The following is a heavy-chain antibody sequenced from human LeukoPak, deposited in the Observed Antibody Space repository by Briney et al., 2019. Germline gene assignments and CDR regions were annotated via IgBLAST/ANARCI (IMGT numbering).Heavy chain of an antibody. J-gene: IGHJ4*02. CDR3: AKDSFTYYYDSSGYYGDY. CDR2: IRYDGSNK. V-gene: IGHV3-30*02. D-gene: IGHD3-22*01. CDR1: GFTFSSYG. Sequence: PGGSLRLSCAASGFTFSSYGMHWVRQAPGKGLEWVAFIRYDGSNKYYADSVKGRFTISRDNSKNTLYLQMNSLRAEDTAVYYCAKDSFTYYYDSSGYYGDYWGQGTLVTVSS.